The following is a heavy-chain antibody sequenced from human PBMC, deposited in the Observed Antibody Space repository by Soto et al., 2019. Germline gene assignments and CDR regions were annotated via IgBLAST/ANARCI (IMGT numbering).Heavy chain of an antibody. D-gene: IGHD6-13*01. Sequence: ASVKVSCKASGYSFTGYYVHWVRQAPGQGLEWMGWVKPSTGGTDYAQKFQGRITMTRDTSSSTAYMEVSSLRTDDTAVYYCARDLYGSGWYYFDFWG. CDR3: ARDLYGSGWYYFDF. V-gene: IGHV1-2*02. CDR1: GYSFTGYY. CDR2: VKPSTGGT. J-gene: IGHJ4*01.